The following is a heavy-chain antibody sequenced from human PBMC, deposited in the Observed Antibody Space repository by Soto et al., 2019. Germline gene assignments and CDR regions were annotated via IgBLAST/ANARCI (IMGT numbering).Heavy chain of an antibody. CDR1: GVTFSNAW. J-gene: IGHJ4*01. D-gene: IGHD3-22*01. CDR2: IKSKTDGGTT. CDR3: TTDSYSTIIIVRFDY. V-gene: IGHV3-15*07. Sequence: PGGSLRLSCAASGVTFSNAWINGVRKAPGKGLEWVGRIKSKTDGGTTDYAEPVKGRFAISRDDSNNMVYLQMNSLKIEDTAVYYCTTDSYSTIIIVRFDYWGHGTLVTVSS.